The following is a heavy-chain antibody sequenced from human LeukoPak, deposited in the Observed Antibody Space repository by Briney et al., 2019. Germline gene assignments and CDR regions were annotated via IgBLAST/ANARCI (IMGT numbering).Heavy chain of an antibody. J-gene: IGHJ4*02. V-gene: IGHV3-30*02. CDR3: AKDPRRGCSGGSCYSPQDY. CDR1: GFTFSSYG. CDR2: IRYDGSNK. Sequence: PGGSLRLSCAASGFTFSSYGMHWVRQAPGKGLEWVAFIRYDGSNKYYADSVKGRFTISRDNSKNTLYLQMNSLRAEDTAVYYCAKDPRRGCSGGSCYSPQDYWGQGTLVTVSS. D-gene: IGHD2-15*01.